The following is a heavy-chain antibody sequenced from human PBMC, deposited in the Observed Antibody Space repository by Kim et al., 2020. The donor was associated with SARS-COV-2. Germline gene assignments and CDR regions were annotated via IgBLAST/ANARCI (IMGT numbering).Heavy chain of an antibody. Sequence: GGSLRLSCAASGFTVSSNYMSWVRQAPGKGLEWVSVIYSGGSTYYADSVKGRFTISRDNSKNTLYLQMNSLRAEDTAVYYCAREGEARVFVSSGWYERDYYYYGMDVWGQGTTVTVSS. CDR1: GFTVSSNY. CDR2: IYSGGST. J-gene: IGHJ6*02. D-gene: IGHD6-19*01. V-gene: IGHV3-66*01. CDR3: AREGEARVFVSSGWYERDYYYYGMDV.